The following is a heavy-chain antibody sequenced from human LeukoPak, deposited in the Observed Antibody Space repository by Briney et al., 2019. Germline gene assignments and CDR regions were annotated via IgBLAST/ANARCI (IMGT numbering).Heavy chain of an antibody. V-gene: IGHV3-48*03. CDR2: ISNSGYTI. CDR1: GFSIDTYD. CDR3: VRNSAFAH. Sequence: GGSPRLSCAVSGFSIDTYDMNWVRKAPGKGLEWISYISNSGYTIHYADSVKGRFIISKDEANNSLFLQMYRLTAEDTGVYYCVRNSAFAHWGQGTLVIVSS. J-gene: IGHJ4*02. D-gene: IGHD2-15*01.